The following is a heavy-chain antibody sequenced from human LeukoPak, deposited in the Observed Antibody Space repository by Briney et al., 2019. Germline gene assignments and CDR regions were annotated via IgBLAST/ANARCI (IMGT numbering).Heavy chain of an antibody. J-gene: IGHJ4*02. D-gene: IGHD6-19*01. CDR2: ISSGSNIM. CDR1: GFTFSNAW. V-gene: IGHV3-48*01. Sequence: PGGSLRLSCAASGFTFSNAWMNWVRQAPGKGLEWVSYISSGSNIMNYADSVKGRFTTSRDNAKNSLYLQMNGLRAEDTAVYYCARGAQWPYWGQGTLVTVSS. CDR3: ARGAQWPY.